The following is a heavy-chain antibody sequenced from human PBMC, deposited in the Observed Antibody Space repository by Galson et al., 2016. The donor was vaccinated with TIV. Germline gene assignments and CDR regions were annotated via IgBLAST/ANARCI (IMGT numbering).Heavy chain of an antibody. CDR3: ARVVGSYYYGMDV. D-gene: IGHD2-15*01. Sequence: LSLTCFVSGGSISNDDYYWSWIRQSPGKGLEWIGYIYYSGSTHYNPSLKSRVTISVDRSKNHFSLRLNSVTAADTAVYYCARVVGSYYYGMDVWGLGTTVAVSS. V-gene: IGHV4-30-4*08. CDR2: IYYSGST. J-gene: IGHJ6*02. CDR1: GGSISNDDYY.